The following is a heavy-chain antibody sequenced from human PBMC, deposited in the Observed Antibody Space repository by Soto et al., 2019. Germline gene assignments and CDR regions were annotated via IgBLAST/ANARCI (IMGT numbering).Heavy chain of an antibody. J-gene: IGHJ5*02. V-gene: IGHV3-53*01. CDR2: IYSGGST. Sequence: GGSLRLSCAASGFTVSSNYMSWVRQAPGTGLEWVSVIYSGGSTYYADSVKGRFTISRDNSKNMLFLQMNSLRAEDTAVYYCARERGGAPTNWFDPWGQGTLVTVSS. CDR1: GFTVSSNY. D-gene: IGHD3-10*01. CDR3: ARERGGAPTNWFDP.